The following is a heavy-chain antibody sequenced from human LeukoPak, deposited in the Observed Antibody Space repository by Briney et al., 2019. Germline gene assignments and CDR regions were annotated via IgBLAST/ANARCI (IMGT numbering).Heavy chain of an antibody. Sequence: ASVKVSCKASGYTFTSYYMHWVRQAPGQGLEWMGIINPSGGSTSYAQKFQGRVTMTRDTSTSTVCMELSSLRSEDTAVYYCARGGYYYDGSGYYPRYYYGMDVWGQGTTVTASS. J-gene: IGHJ6*02. CDR3: ARGGYYYDGSGYYPRYYYGMDV. CDR1: GYTFTSYY. CDR2: INPSGGST. D-gene: IGHD3-22*01. V-gene: IGHV1-46*01.